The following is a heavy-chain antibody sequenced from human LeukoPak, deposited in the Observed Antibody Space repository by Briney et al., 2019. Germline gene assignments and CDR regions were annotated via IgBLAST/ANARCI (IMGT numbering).Heavy chain of an antibody. CDR1: GGSISSSSYY. CDR3: ARIIRYSGYDYFDY. Sequence: SEALSLTCTVCGGSISSSSYYWGGIRQPAEKGLEWSGRIYTSGGTNYNPSLQGRVTISVDTSKDQFSLKLSSVTAADTAVYYCARIIRYSGYDYFDYWGQGTLVTVSS. J-gene: IGHJ4*02. V-gene: IGHV4-61*02. CDR2: IYTSGGT. D-gene: IGHD5-12*01.